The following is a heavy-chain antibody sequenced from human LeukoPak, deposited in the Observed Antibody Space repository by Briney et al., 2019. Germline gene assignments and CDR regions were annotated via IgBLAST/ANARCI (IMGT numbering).Heavy chain of an antibody. D-gene: IGHD3-16*01. CDR2: INWNGDST. Sequence: GGSLRLSCAASGFTFSSYSMNWVRQAPGKGLEWVSGINWNGDSTGYADSVKGRFTISRDNAKNSLYLQMNSLRAEDTALYYCARAEVGEFPVGTTSNYYYYMNVWGKGTTVTVSS. J-gene: IGHJ6*03. CDR3: ARAEVGEFPVGTTSNYYYYMNV. V-gene: IGHV3-20*04. CDR1: GFTFSSYS.